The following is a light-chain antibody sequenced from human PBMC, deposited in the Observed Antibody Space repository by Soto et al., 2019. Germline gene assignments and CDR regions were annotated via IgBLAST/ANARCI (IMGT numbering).Light chain of an antibody. CDR3: QQSYSTPWT. Sequence: DIQMTQSPSSLSASVGDRVTITCRASQSITNYLNWYQQKPGKAPKLLIYAASSLQSGVPSRFSGSGSGTEFTLTISSLQPEDFATYYCQQSYSTPWTFGQGTKVDIK. CDR1: QSITNY. CDR2: AAS. J-gene: IGKJ1*01. V-gene: IGKV1-39*01.